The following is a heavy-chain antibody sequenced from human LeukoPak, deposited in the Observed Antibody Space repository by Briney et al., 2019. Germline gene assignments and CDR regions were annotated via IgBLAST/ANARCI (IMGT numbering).Heavy chain of an antibody. J-gene: IGHJ6*03. V-gene: IGHV4-34*01. Sequence: PSETLSLTCAVYGGFFSGYYWSWIRQPPGKGLEWIGEINHSGSTNYNPSLKSRVTISVDTSKNQFSLKLSSVTAADTAVYYCARELPRAARYYYYYYYMDVWGKGTTVTVSS. D-gene: IGHD6-6*01. CDR2: INHSGST. CDR3: ARELPRAARYYYYYYYMDV. CDR1: GGFFSGYY.